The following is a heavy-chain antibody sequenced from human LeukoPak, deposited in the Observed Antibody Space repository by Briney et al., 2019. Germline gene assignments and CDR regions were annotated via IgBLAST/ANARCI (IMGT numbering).Heavy chain of an antibody. CDR3: ARRGNDYYDSSGYPDWYFDL. D-gene: IGHD3-22*01. Sequence: PSETLSLTCTVSGGSISIYYWSWIRQPPGKGLEWIGYIYTSGSTNYNPSLKSRVTISVDTSKNQFSLKLSSVTAADTAVYYCARRGNDYYDSSGYPDWYFDLWGRGTLVTVSS. CDR2: IYTSGST. V-gene: IGHV4-4*09. J-gene: IGHJ2*01. CDR1: GGSISIYY.